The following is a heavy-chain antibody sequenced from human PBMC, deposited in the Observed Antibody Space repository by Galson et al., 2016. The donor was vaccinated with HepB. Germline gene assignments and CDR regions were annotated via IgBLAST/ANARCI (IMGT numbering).Heavy chain of an antibody. V-gene: IGHV4-30-2*01. CDR1: GGSISSDGYS. D-gene: IGHD4-23*01. CDR2: IFHSGKT. CDR3: ARITPSYYYYAMDV. J-gene: IGHJ6*02. Sequence: TLSLTCTVSGGSISSDGYSWNWIRQPPGKGLEWVGYIFHSGKTYYNPSLKNRVTISVDRSKNQFSMKLSSVTAADAAVYYCARITPSYYYYAMDVWGQGTTVTVSS.